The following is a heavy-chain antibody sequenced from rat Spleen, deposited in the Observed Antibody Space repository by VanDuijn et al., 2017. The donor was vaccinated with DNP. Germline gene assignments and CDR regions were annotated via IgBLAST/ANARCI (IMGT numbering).Heavy chain of an antibody. CDR1: GFTFSNYD. D-gene: IGHD2-5*01. Sequence: EVQLVESGGGLVQPGRSLKLSCVASGFTFSNYDIAWVRQAPTKGLEWVASISTGGGNTYYRDSVKGRFTISRDNAENTVYLQMNSLRSEDTATYYCAEWGPHTVLTGNWGQGVMVTVSS. CDR2: ISTGGGNT. V-gene: IGHV5S13*01. J-gene: IGHJ2*01. CDR3: AEWGPHTVLTGN.